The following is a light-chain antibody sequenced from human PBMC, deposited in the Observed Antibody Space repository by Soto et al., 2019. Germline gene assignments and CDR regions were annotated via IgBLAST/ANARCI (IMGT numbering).Light chain of an antibody. CDR2: GAS. V-gene: IGKV3-15*01. CDR1: QSITTS. Sequence: EIVMTQSPATLSVSPGERVTFSCRASQSITTSLAWYQHKPGQAPRLLISGASTGATGIPARFSGSGSGTEFTLTTISLQSEDFAVYYCQQYNNWPFTFGGGTRVEIK. J-gene: IGKJ4*01. CDR3: QQYNNWPFT.